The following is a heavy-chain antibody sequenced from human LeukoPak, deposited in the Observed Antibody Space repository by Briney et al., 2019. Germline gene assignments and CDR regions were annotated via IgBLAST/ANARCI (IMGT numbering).Heavy chain of an antibody. CDR2: IKEDGSEK. CDR1: GFTFDDYW. Sequence: GGSLRLSCGASGFTFDDYWMSWVRQAPGQGLEWVANIKEDGSEKYYVDSVKGRFTISRDNAKTSVYLQMNSLRPEDTAVYFCARGWVGVAVSDFWGQGTLVTVSS. CDR3: ARGWVGVAVSDF. V-gene: IGHV3-7*01. D-gene: IGHD3-16*01. J-gene: IGHJ4*02.